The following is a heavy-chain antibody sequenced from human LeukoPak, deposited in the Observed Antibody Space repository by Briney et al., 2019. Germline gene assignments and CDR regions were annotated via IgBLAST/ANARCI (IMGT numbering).Heavy chain of an antibody. D-gene: IGHD7-27*01. V-gene: IGHV4-4*09. CDR2: IHTSGNT. CDR1: GGSFINYY. J-gene: IGHJ4*02. CDR3: ARLTGGHYLEY. Sequence: PSETLSLTCSVSGGSFINYYWGWIRQPPGKGLEWIGGIHTSGNTNNNPSLKSRVTMSVDTSKNQFSLKLSSVTDADTAMYYCARLTGGHYLEYWGQGTLVTVSS.